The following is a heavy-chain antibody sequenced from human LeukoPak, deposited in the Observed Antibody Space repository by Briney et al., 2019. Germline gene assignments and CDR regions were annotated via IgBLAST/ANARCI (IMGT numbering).Heavy chain of an antibody. CDR2: IYTSGST. CDR3: ARETVWFGSDYYYYGMDV. V-gene: IGHV4-4*07. CDR1: GGSISSYY. D-gene: IGHD3-10*01. J-gene: IGHJ6*02. Sequence: SETLSLTCTVSGGSISSYYWSWIRQPAGRGLEWIGRIYTSGSTNYNPSLKSRVTMSVDTSKNQFSLKLSSVTAADTAVYHCARETVWFGSDYYYYGMDVWGQGTTVTVSS.